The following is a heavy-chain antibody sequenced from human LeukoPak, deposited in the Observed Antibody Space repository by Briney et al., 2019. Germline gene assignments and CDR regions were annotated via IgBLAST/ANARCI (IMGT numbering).Heavy chain of an antibody. Sequence: SETLSLTCTVSGGSISSYYWSWIRQPPGKGLEWIGYIYYSGSTNYNPSLKSRVTISVDTSKNQFSLKLSSVTAADTAVYYCARGSVVVRYWYFDLWGRGTLVTVSS. CDR1: GGSISSYY. CDR2: IYYSGST. D-gene: IGHD3-22*01. CDR3: ARGSVVVRYWYFDL. V-gene: IGHV4-59*01. J-gene: IGHJ2*01.